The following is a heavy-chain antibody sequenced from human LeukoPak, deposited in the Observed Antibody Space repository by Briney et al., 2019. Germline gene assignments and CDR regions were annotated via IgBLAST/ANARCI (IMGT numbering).Heavy chain of an antibody. Sequence: PSETLSLTCTVSGGSTSSSRYYWGWIRQPPGKGLEWIGSIYYSGNTYYNPSLKSRVTISVDTSKNHFSLKLSSVTSADTAVYYCARRSSGGGLFDYWGQGTLVTVSS. V-gene: IGHV4-39*02. CDR3: ARRSSGGGLFDY. CDR1: GGSTSSSRYY. J-gene: IGHJ4*02. CDR2: IYYSGNT. D-gene: IGHD6-19*01.